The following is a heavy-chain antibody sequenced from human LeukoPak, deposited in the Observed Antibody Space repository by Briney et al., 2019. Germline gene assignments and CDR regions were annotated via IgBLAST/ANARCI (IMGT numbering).Heavy chain of an antibody. CDR3: ARERGRGRDPPWFDY. J-gene: IGHJ4*02. CDR2: IYSDGST. Sequence: GESLRLSCAASGFTVSGDFMSWVRQAPGKGLEWVSVIYSDGSTYYADSVKGRFTISRDNSKNTLYLQMYGLRAEDTAVYYCARERGRGRDPPWFDYWGQGTLVTVSS. V-gene: IGHV3-53*01. CDR1: GFTVSGDF. D-gene: IGHD3-16*01.